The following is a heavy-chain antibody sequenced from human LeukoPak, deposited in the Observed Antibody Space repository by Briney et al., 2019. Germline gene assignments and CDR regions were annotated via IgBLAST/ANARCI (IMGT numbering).Heavy chain of an antibody. CDR2: IYYSGST. V-gene: IGHV4-59*08. J-gene: IGHJ4*02. D-gene: IGHD3-16*02. CDR3: ARLPYRYYFDY. CDR1: GGSISGYY. Sequence: PSETLSLTCTVSGGSISGYYWSWIRQPPGKGLEWIGYIYYSGSTNYNPSLESRVTISVDTSNNQFSLKLSSVTAADTAVYYCARLPYRYYFDYWGQGTLVTVSS.